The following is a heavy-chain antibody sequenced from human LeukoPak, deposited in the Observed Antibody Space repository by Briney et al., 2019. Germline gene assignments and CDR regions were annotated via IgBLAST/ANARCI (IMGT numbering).Heavy chain of an antibody. D-gene: IGHD3-9*01. CDR3: ARTGGVRYFDS. Sequence: SSETLSLTCTVSGGSISSYYWSWIRQPPGKGLEWIGYIYYSGSTNYNPSLKSRVTISVDTSKNQFSLKLSSVTAADTAVYYCARTGGVRYFDSWGQGTLVTVSS. CDR1: GGSISSYY. V-gene: IGHV4-59*01. J-gene: IGHJ4*02. CDR2: IYYSGST.